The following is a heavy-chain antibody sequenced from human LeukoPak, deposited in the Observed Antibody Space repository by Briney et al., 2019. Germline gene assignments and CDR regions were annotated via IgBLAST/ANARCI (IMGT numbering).Heavy chain of an antibody. D-gene: IGHD2-15*01. V-gene: IGHV1-69*13. CDR2: IIPIFGTA. Sequence: SVKVSCMASGGTFSSYAISWVRQAPGQGLEWMGGIIPIFGTANYAQKFQGRVTITADESTSTAYMELSSLRSEDTAVYYCARDGCSGGSCYSNWFDPWGQGTLVTVSS. J-gene: IGHJ5*02. CDR1: GGTFSSYA. CDR3: ARDGCSGGSCYSNWFDP.